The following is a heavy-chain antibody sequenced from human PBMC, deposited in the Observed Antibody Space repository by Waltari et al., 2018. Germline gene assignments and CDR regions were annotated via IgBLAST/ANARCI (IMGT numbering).Heavy chain of an antibody. J-gene: IGHJ4*01. D-gene: IGHD4-17*01. CDR2: INRDGSST. CDR3: ARPDYGDYVSDY. V-gene: IGHV3-74*01. CDR1: GFTFSSYW. Sequence: EVQLVESGGGLVQPGGSLRLSCAASGFTFSSYWMHWVRQAPGKGLVWVSRINRDGSSTSYADSVKGRFTISRDNAKNTLYLQMNSLRAEDTAVYYCARPDYGDYVSDYWGQEPWSPSPQ.